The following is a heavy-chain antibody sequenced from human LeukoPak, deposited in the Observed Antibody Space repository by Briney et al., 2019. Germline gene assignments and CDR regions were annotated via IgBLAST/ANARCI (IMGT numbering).Heavy chain of an antibody. D-gene: IGHD3-9*01. J-gene: IGHJ4*02. Sequence: GRSLRLSCAASGVTFSSNTMHWVRQAPGKGLEWVAVISSDGRNKYYPYSVNGRFTISRDNSKNTVYLQMNSLRAEDTAVYYCARGRYFDWLKVLLDYWGQGTLVTVSS. CDR2: ISSDGRNK. CDR1: GVTFSSNT. CDR3: ARGRYFDWLKVLLDY. V-gene: IGHV3-30*04.